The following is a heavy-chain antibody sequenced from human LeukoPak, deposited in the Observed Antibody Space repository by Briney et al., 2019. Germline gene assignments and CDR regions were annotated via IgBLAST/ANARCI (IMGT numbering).Heavy chain of an antibody. V-gene: IGHV3-11*05. CDR2: ISSSSSYT. CDR1: GLTFSDYY. J-gene: IGHJ4*02. D-gene: IGHD6-13*01. CDR3: AREDSSSCPWY. Sequence: GGSLRLSCAASGLTFSDYYMSWIRQAPGKWLEWVSYISSSSSYTNYADSVKGRFTISRDNAKNSLYLQMNSLRAEDTAVYYCAREDSSSCPWYWGQGTLVTVSS.